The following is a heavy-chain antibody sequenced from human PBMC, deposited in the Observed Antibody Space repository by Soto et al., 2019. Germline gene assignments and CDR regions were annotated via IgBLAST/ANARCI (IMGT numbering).Heavy chain of an antibody. CDR2: IYYSGST. CDR3: ARLSGSFPRWYYFDY. Sequence: SETLSLTCTVSGFSISSSSYYWGWIRQPPGKGLEWIGSIYYSGSTYYNPSLKSRVTISVDTSKNQFSLKLSSVTAADTAVYYCARLSGSFPRWYYFDYWGQGTLVTVSS. V-gene: IGHV4-39*01. CDR1: GFSISSSSYY. J-gene: IGHJ4*02. D-gene: IGHD1-26*01.